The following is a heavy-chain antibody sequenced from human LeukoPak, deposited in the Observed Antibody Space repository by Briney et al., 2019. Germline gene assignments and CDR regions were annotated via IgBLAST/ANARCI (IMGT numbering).Heavy chain of an antibody. Sequence: GGSLRLSCAASGFTFSSYGMLWVRQAPGKGLDWVAVIWYVGSNKYYADSVKGRFTISRDNSKNTLYLQMNSLRAEDTAVYYCARAAYGDYDNFDYWGQGTLVTVSS. V-gene: IGHV3-33*01. D-gene: IGHD4-17*01. J-gene: IGHJ4*02. CDR1: GFTFSSYG. CDR3: ARAAYGDYDNFDY. CDR2: IWYVGSNK.